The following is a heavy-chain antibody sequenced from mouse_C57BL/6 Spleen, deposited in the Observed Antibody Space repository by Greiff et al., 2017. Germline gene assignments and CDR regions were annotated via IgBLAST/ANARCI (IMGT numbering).Heavy chain of an antibody. CDR1: GYTFTDYN. Sequence: DVQLQESGPELVKPGASVKMSCKASGYTFTDYNMHWVKQSHGKSLEWIGYINPNNGGTSYNQKFKGKATLTVNKSSSTAYMELRSLTSEDSAVYYCARLRESYFDYWGQGTTLTVSS. CDR3: ARLRESYFDY. D-gene: IGHD2-12*01. J-gene: IGHJ2*01. V-gene: IGHV1-22*01. CDR2: INPNNGGT.